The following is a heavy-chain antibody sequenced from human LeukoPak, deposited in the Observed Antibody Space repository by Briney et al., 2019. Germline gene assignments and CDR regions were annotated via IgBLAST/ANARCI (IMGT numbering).Heavy chain of an antibody. Sequence: SETLTLTCTVSGGSINSYYWGWIRQPAGKGLEWIGRIYTTGTTSYNPSLKSRVTISVDTSKNQFYLKLTSVTAADTAMYYCARAGYTISYYSLDYWGQGSLVTVSS. CDR3: ARAGYTISYYSLDY. CDR2: IYTTGTT. CDR1: GGSINSYY. J-gene: IGHJ4*02. D-gene: IGHD1-26*01. V-gene: IGHV4-4*07.